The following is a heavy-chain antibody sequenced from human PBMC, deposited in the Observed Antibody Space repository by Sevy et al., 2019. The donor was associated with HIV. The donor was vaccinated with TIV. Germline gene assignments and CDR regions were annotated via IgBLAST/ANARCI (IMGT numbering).Heavy chain of an antibody. J-gene: IGHJ3*02. CDR1: GGSISSYY. V-gene: IGHV4-4*07. D-gene: IGHD6-13*01. CDR3: ARDWRNRQQLGFDAFDI. Sequence: SETLSLTCTVSGGSISSYYWSWIRQPAGKGLEWIARIYTSGSTNYNPSLKSRVTMSVDTSKNQFSLKLSSVTAADTAVYYCARDWRNRQQLGFDAFDIWGQGTMVTVSS. CDR2: IYTSGST.